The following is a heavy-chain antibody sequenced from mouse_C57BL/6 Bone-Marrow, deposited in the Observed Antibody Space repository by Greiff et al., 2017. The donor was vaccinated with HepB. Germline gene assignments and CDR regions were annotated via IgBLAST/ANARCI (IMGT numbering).Heavy chain of an antibody. CDR2: ISYDGSN. V-gene: IGHV3-6*01. CDR3: ARDRDYPIAY. Sequence: EVQLKESGPGLVKPSQSLSLTCSVTGYSITSGYYWNWIRQFPGNKLEWMGYISYDGSNNYNPSLKNRISITRDTSKNQFFLKLNSVTTEDTATYYCARDRDYPIAYWGQGTLVTVSA. CDR1: GYSITSGYY. J-gene: IGHJ3*01. D-gene: IGHD5-5*01.